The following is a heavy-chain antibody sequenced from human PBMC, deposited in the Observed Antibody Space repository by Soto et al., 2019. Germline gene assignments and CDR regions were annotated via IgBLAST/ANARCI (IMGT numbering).Heavy chain of an antibody. V-gene: IGHV1-18*01. CDR1: GYTFTSYG. Sequence: GASVKVSCKASGYTFTSYGISWVRQAPGQGLEWMGWISAYNGNTNYAQKLQGRVTMTTDTSTSTAYMELRSLRSDDTAVYYCARADYYDSSGYFDPWGQGTLVTVSS. CDR3: ARADYYDSSGYFDP. CDR2: ISAYNGNT. D-gene: IGHD3-22*01. J-gene: IGHJ5*02.